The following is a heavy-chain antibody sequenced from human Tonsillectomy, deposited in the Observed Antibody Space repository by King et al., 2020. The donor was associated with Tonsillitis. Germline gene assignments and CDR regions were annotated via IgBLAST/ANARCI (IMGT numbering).Heavy chain of an antibody. CDR3: ATEGWRYYYIDV. D-gene: IGHD5-24*01. Sequence: QLVQSGAELKKPGASVKGSCKVSGDTLTELSMHGGRQAPGKGPEWMGGFGPEACERMYAQKFQGKVTMTEDTSTDTGYMELSSLRSKDTAVYYCATEGWRYYYIDVRGKGSTVTVSS. CDR2: FGPEACER. V-gene: IGHV1-24*01. J-gene: IGHJ6*03. CDR1: GDTLTELS.